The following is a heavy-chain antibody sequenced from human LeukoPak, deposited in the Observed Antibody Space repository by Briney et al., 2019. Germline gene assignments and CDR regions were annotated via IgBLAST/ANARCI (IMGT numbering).Heavy chain of an antibody. J-gene: IGHJ3*02. CDR3: AKLSYVADSSGYYLLAFDI. CDR2: MSDSGDST. D-gene: IGHD3-22*01. Sequence: GGSLRLSCAASGFTFSSYGMSWVRQAPGKGLEWVSAMSDSGDSTYYADSVKGRFTISRDNSKNTLYLQMNSLRAEDTAVYYCAKLSYVADSSGYYLLAFDIWGQGTMVTVSS. V-gene: IGHV3-23*01. CDR1: GFTFSSYG.